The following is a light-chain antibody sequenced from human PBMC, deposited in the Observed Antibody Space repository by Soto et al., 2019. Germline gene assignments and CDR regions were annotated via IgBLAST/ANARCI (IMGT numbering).Light chain of an antibody. V-gene: IGKV1-5*01. CDR2: DRS. CDR1: QTISSW. CDR3: LQHNSYPIT. Sequence: DIQMTQSPSTLSGSVGDRVTITCRASQTISSWLAWYQQRPGEAPKSLIYDRSILEPGVPSRFSGSGSGTEFPLTISSLQSDDFATYYGLQHNSYPITFGQGTGLKI. J-gene: IGKJ5*01.